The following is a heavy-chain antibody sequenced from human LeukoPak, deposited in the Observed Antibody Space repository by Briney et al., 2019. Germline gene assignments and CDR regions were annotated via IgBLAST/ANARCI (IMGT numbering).Heavy chain of an antibody. V-gene: IGHV4-4*07. Sequence: SETLSLTRTVSGGSISSYYWSWIRQPAGKGLEWIGRIYTSGSTNYNPSLKSRVTMSVDTSKNQFSLKLSSVTAADTAVYYCAIVDRYYDFWSGYYRDYWGQGTLVTVSS. J-gene: IGHJ4*02. CDR1: GGSISSYY. D-gene: IGHD3-3*01. CDR2: IYTSGST. CDR3: AIVDRYYDFWSGYYRDY.